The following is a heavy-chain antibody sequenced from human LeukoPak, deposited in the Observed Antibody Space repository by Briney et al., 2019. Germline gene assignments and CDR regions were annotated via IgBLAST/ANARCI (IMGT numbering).Heavy chain of an antibody. CDR3: ARDSGDYYDSSGYYFLDWFDP. CDR2: TIPIYGTA. J-gene: IGHJ5*02. Sequence: GASVNVSCKASGGTFNNYAINWVRQAPGQGLEWVGGTIPIYGTAHYAQKFRGRVTITADESTSAGYMELRSLRSDDTAVYYCARDSGDYYDSSGYYFLDWFDPWGQGTLVTVSS. V-gene: IGHV1-69*13. D-gene: IGHD3-22*01. CDR1: GGTFNNYA.